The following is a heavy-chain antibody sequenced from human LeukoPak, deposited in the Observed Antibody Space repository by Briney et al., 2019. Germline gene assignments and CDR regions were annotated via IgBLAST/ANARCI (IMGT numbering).Heavy chain of an antibody. CDR1: GFTFSSYS. CDR3: AKALSGSYSGPDYYGMDV. CDR2: ISSSSSTI. J-gene: IGHJ6*02. Sequence: GGSLRLSCAASGFTFSSYSMNWIRQAPGKGLEWVSYISSSSSTIYYADSVKGRFTISRDNAKNSLYLQMNSLRAEDTALYYCAKALSGSYSGPDYYGMDVWGQGTTVTVSS. D-gene: IGHD1-26*01. V-gene: IGHV3-48*04.